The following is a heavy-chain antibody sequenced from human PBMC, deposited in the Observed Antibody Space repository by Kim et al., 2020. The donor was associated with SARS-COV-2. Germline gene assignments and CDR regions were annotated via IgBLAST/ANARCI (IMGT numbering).Heavy chain of an antibody. V-gene: IGHV3-23*01. CDR3: AKRRQDCTGNKCFVDFDS. CDR1: GFTFRDYA. CDR2: INAAGYT. D-gene: IGHD2-8*02. J-gene: IGHJ4*01. Sequence: GGSLRLSCAASGFTFRDYAMSWVRQAPGKGLEWVSGINAAGYTYFADFVTGRFTISRDNSKNTLHLQMNSLRVEDTAAYYCAKRRQDCTGNKCFVDFDS.